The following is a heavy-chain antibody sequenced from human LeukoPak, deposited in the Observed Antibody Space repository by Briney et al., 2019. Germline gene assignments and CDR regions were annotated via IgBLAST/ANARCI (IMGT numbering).Heavy chain of an antibody. V-gene: IGHV3-9*01. J-gene: IGHJ4*02. D-gene: IGHD5-12*01. CDR2: ISWNSGSI. Sequence: PGRSLRLSCAASGFTFDDYAMHWVRQAPGKGLEWVSGISWNSGSIGYADSVKGRFTISRDNAKNSLYLRMNSLRAEDTALYYCAKDMWEGSGYPTFDYWGQGTLVTVSS. CDR1: GFTFDDYA. CDR3: AKDMWEGSGYPTFDY.